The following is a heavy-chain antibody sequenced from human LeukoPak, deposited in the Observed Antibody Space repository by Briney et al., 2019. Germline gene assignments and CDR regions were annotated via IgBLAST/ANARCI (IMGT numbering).Heavy chain of an antibody. CDR2: IKQDGSEK. CDR1: GFTFSSYG. J-gene: IGHJ4*02. V-gene: IGHV3-7*01. D-gene: IGHD2-2*01. CDR3: ARGVRTMDEGLDY. Sequence: GSLRLSCAASGFTFSSYGMHWVRQAPGKGLEWVANIKQDGSEKYYVDSVKGRFTISRDNAKNSLYLQMNSLRAEDTAVYYCARGVRTMDEGLDYWGQGTLVTVSS.